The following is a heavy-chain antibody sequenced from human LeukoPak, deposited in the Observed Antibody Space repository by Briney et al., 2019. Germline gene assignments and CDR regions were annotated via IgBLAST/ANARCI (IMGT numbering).Heavy chain of an antibody. CDR3: ATPPTIHGY. CDR2: INGDGSST. V-gene: IGHV3-74*01. CDR1: GFTFSIYW. J-gene: IGHJ4*02. D-gene: IGHD2-2*02. Sequence: GGSLRLSCAASGFTFSIYWMRWARQAPGEGLVWVSRINGDGSSTSYADSVKGRFTISRDNAKNTLYLQMNSLRAEDTAVYYCATPPTIHGYWGQGTLVTVSS.